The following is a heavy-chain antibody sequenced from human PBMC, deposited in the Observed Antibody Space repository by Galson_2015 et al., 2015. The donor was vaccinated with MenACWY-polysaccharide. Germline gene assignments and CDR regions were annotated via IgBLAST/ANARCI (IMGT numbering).Heavy chain of an antibody. CDR1: GGSIDTRDHY. J-gene: IGHJ4*02. CDR3: ARGARYSFGSGSYFDS. D-gene: IGHD3-10*01. CDR2: IYSSGST. Sequence: TLSLTCSVSGGSIDTRDHYWTWIRQPAESGLEWIGCIYSSGSTNYNPSLKSRVNISIDTSKTRFSLQLNSVTAADTAVYYCARGARYSFGSGSYFDSWGQGALVAVSS. V-gene: IGHV4-61*02.